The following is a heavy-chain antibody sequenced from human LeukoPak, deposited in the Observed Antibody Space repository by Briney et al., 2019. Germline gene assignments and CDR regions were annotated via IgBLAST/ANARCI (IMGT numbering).Heavy chain of an antibody. CDR3: ARVAAYYDFWSGYYTPVYYFDY. CDR1: GGSISSGGYY. CDR2: IYYSGST. J-gene: IGHJ4*02. V-gene: IGHV4-31*03. Sequence: PSETLSLTCTVSGGSISSGGYYWSWIRQHPGKGLEWIGYIYYSGSTNYNPSLKSRVTISVDTSKNQFSLKLSSVTAADTAVYYCARVAAYYDFWSGYYTPVYYFDYWGQGTLVTVSS. D-gene: IGHD3-3*01.